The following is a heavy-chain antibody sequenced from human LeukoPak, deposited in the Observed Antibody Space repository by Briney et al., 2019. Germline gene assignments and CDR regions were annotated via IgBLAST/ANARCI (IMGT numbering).Heavy chain of an antibody. J-gene: IGHJ4*02. D-gene: IGHD6-19*01. CDR1: GGTFSRYA. V-gene: IGHV1-69*13. Sequence: AVKVSCKASGGTFSRYAISWVRQAPGQGREWMGVIIPMFGIGNYAQKFQGRVTITADESTSTAYMELSSLRSEDTAVYYCARDRPYTGGWRGFDYWGQGTLVTVSS. CDR2: IIPMFGIG. CDR3: ARDRPYTGGWRGFDY.